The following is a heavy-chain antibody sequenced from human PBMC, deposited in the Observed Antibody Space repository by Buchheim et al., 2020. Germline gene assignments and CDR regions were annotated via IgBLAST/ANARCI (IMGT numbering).Heavy chain of an antibody. Sequence: QVQVVESGGGVVQPGRSLRLSCAASGFTFRNYGMHWVRQAPGKGLEWVTVISNDGSNKQYADSVKGRFTFSRDNSKNTLYLQMNSLRVDDTAVYYCVRDSSPSGSDGYYFDYWGQGTL. V-gene: IGHV3-30*04. D-gene: IGHD1-26*01. J-gene: IGHJ4*02. CDR1: GFTFRNYG. CDR3: VRDSSPSGSDGYYFDY. CDR2: ISNDGSNK.